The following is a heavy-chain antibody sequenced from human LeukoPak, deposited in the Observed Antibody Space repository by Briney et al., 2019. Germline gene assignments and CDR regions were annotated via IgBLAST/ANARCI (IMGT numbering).Heavy chain of an antibody. D-gene: IGHD5-24*01. J-gene: IGHJ4*02. V-gene: IGHV1-8*03. CDR3: ARVDGSVDY. Sequence: ASVKVSCKASGATFSNYAINWVRQAPGQGLEWMGWMNPNSGNTGNAQKFQGRVTIARNTSINTAYMELSSLRSEDTAVYYCARVDGSVDYWGQGTLVTVSS. CDR1: GATFSNYA. CDR2: MNPNSGNT.